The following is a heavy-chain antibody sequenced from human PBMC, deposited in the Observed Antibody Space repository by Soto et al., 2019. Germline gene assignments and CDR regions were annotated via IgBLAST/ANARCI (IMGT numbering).Heavy chain of an antibody. Sequence: SEALSLTFTISGVSLSPIRYYLGWLRQPPGMGLEWIGSIYYSGSTYYNPSLKSRVTISVDTSMNQLSLKLSSVTAADTAVYYCARYPPLAQQLVYYFDFWGQGTLVTVSS. CDR2: IYYSGST. D-gene: IGHD6-13*01. CDR1: GVSLSPIRYY. V-gene: IGHV4-39*01. CDR3: ARYPPLAQQLVYYFDF. J-gene: IGHJ4*02.